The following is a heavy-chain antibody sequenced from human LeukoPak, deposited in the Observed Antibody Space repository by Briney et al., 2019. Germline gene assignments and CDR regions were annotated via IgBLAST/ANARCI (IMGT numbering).Heavy chain of an antibody. CDR3: ARIPPGYYYWVGAFDI. D-gene: IGHD3-22*01. CDR2: IYNSGIT. J-gene: IGHJ3*02. CDR1: GGSISSSSYY. Sequence: SETLSLTCTVSGGSISSSSYYWGWIRQPPGKGLEWLGYIYNSGITNYNPSLKSRVIISVDTSKNQLSLKLTSVTAADTAVYYCARIPPGYYYWVGAFDIWGQGTMVTVSS. V-gene: IGHV4-61*05.